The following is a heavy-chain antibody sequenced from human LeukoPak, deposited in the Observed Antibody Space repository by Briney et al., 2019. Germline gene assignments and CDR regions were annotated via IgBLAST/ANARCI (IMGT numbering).Heavy chain of an antibody. CDR1: GGSISSSSYY. D-gene: IGHD6-13*01. CDR3: ARAVAAGPPYFDY. V-gene: IGHV4-39*07. J-gene: IGHJ4*02. CDR2: IYYSGST. Sequence: PSETLSLTCTVSGGSISSSSYYWGWIRQPPGKGLEWIGSIYYSGSTYYNPSLKSRVTISVDTSKNQFSLKLSSVTAADTAVYYCARAVAAGPPYFDYWGQGTLVTVSS.